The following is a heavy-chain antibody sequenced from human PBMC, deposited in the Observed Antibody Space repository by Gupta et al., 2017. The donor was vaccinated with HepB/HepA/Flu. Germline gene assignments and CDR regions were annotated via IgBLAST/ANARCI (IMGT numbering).Heavy chain of an antibody. V-gene: IGHV4-30-2*01. CDR2: IYHSGST. CDR1: GGSISSGGYS. Sequence: QLQLQESGSGLVKPSQTLSLTCAVSGGSISSGGYSWSWIRQPPGKGLEWIGYIYHSGSTYYNPSLKSRVTISVDRSKNQFSLKLSSVTAADTAVYYCARNVGYSYGTYYYGMDVWGQGTTVTVSS. D-gene: IGHD5-18*01. CDR3: ARNVGYSYGTYYYGMDV. J-gene: IGHJ6*02.